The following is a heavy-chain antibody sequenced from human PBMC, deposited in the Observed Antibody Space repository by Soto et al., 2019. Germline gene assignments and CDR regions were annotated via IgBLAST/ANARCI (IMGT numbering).Heavy chain of an antibody. J-gene: IGHJ4*02. V-gene: IGHV1-69*06. Sequence: KISCKGSGYSFTSYWISWVRQMPGKGLEWMGGIIPIFGTANYAQKFQGRVTITADKSTSTAYMELSSLKSEDTAVYYCARSSSGFDYWGQGTLVTVSS. CDR2: IIPIFGTA. CDR1: GYSFTSYW. D-gene: IGHD6-19*01. CDR3: ARSSSGFDY.